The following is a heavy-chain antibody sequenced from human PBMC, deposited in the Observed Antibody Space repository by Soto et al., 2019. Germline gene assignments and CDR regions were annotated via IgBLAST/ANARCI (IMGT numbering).Heavy chain of an antibody. Sequence: GESLKISCNGSGYSFTGYWIGWVRQMPWKGLEWMGIIYPGDSDTRYSPSFQGQVTISADKSISTAYLQWSSLKASDTAMYYCATSSTAQYSSSWYRTDYYYGMDVWGQGTTVTVSS. D-gene: IGHD6-13*01. J-gene: IGHJ6*02. CDR2: IYPGDSDT. CDR1: GYSFTGYW. CDR3: ATSSTAQYSSSWYRTDYYYGMDV. V-gene: IGHV5-51*01.